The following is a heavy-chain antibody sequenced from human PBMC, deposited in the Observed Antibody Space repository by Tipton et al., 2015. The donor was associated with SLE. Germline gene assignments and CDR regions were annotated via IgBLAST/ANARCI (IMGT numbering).Heavy chain of an antibody. J-gene: IGHJ4*02. V-gene: IGHV4-34*01. Sequence: TLSLTCAVYGGSFSGYYWSWIRQPPGKGLERIGEINHSGSTNYNPSLKSRVTISVDTSKNQFSLKLSSVTAADTAVYYCARGARAYSSSWFGFDYWGQGTLVTVSS. CDR3: ARGARAYSSSWFGFDY. D-gene: IGHD6-13*01. CDR1: GGSFSGYY. CDR2: INHSGST.